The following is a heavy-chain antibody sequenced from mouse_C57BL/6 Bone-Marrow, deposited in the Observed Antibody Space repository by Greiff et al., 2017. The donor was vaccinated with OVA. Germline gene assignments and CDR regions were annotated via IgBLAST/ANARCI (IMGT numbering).Heavy chain of an antibody. CDR3: ARCSDGSRRSRFAY. D-gene: IGHD1-1*01. CDR1: GFNIKDYY. V-gene: IGHV14-2*01. CDR2: IDPDDGET. J-gene: IGHJ3*01. Sequence: VQLQQSGAELVKPGASVKLSCKASGFNIKDYYMHWVKQRTEQGLEWIGRIDPDDGETKYAPKFQGKATITADTSSNTAYLQLSSLTSVDTAVYDCARCSDGSRRSRFAYWGQGTLVTVSA.